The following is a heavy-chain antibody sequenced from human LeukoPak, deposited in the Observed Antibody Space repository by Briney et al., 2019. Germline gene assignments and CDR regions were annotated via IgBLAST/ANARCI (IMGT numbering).Heavy chain of an antibody. CDR1: GGSISTYY. CDR2: IFYSGNT. CDR3: ARGYSSSSVLGYYYYYMDV. J-gene: IGHJ6*03. D-gene: IGHD6-6*01. V-gene: IGHV4-59*01. Sequence: SETLSLTCTVSGGSISTYYWSWIRQSPGKGLEWIGYIFYSGNTDYNPSLQSRVTISLDTSKNQFSLKLSSVTAADTALYYCARGYSSSSVLGYYYYYMDVWGKGTTVTVS.